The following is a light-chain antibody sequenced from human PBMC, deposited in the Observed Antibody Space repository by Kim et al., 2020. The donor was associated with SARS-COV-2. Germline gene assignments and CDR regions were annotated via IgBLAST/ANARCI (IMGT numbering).Light chain of an antibody. J-gene: IGLJ3*02. V-gene: IGLV10-54*01. CDR1: SNNVGNQG. Sequence: LTQPPSVSKGLRQTATLTCTGNSNNVGNQGAACLQQHQGHPPKLLSYRNNNRPSGISERLSASRSGNTASLTITGLQPEDEADYYCSAWDSSLSALVFGGGTQLTVL. CDR2: RNN. CDR3: SAWDSSLSALV.